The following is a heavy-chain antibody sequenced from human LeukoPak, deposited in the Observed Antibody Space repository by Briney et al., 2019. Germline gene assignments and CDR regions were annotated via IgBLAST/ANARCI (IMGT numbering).Heavy chain of an antibody. CDR3: AGGAHCSSTSCYWDNWFDP. CDR2: ISSSGRTI. D-gene: IGHD2-2*01. Sequence: GGSLRLSCAASGFTFSSYEMNWVRQAPGKGLEWVSYISSSGRTIYYADSVKGRFTISRDNAKTSLYLQMNRLRAEDTAVYYCAGGAHCSSTSCYWDNWFDPWGQGTLVTVSS. CDR1: GFTFSSYE. V-gene: IGHV3-48*03. J-gene: IGHJ5*02.